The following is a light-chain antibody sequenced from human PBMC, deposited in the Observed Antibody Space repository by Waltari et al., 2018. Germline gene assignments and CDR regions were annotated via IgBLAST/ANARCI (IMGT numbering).Light chain of an antibody. Sequence: DIQMTPSPSSLSASVGDRVTITCQASQDISNYLNWYQQKPGKAPKLLIYDASNLETGVPSRFSGSGSETDFTFTISSLQPEDIATYYCQQYDNLLSLTFGGGTKVEIK. V-gene: IGKV1-33*01. CDR1: QDISNY. CDR3: QQYDNLLSLT. J-gene: IGKJ4*01. CDR2: DAS.